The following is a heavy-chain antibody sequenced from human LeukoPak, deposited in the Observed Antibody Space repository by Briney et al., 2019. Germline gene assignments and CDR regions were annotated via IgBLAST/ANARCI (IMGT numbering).Heavy chain of an antibody. J-gene: IGHJ4*02. CDR3: ARGGGDYYGSGSLDY. V-gene: IGHV4-39*01. CDR1: GGSIRSSYYY. CDR2: IYDSGST. D-gene: IGHD3-10*01. Sequence: SETLSLTCTVSGGSIRSSYYYWGWIRQPPGKGLEWIGSIYDSGSTYYNPSLKSRVTISVDTSKNQFSLKLNSVTAADTAVYYCARGGGDYYGSGSLDYWGQGTLVTVSS.